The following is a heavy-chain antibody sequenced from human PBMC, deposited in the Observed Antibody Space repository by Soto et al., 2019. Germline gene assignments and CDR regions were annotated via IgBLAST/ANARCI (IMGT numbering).Heavy chain of an antibody. Sequence: QVQLQESGPGLVKPSETLSLTCTVSGDSISGYYWSWIRQPPGKGLEWIGSIYYRGSTNYNPSLKSRVTISVDTSRNQFSLKLSSVAATDTAIYYCARRVAVPCNRGYFDLWGRGTLVTVSS. CDR2: IYYRGST. J-gene: IGHJ2*01. CDR3: ARRVAVPCNRGYFDL. D-gene: IGHD2-2*01. V-gene: IGHV4-59*08. CDR1: GDSISGYY.